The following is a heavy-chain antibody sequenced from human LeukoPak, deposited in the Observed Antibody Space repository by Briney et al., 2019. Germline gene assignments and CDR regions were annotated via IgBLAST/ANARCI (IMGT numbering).Heavy chain of an antibody. CDR2: IYTSGST. V-gene: IGHV4-61*02. D-gene: IGHD2-21*01. CDR3: ARDSRLIGYFDY. J-gene: IGHJ4*02. CDR1: GGSISSGSYY. Sequence: SETLSLTCTVSGGSISSGSYYGSWIRQPAGKGLEWIGRIYTSGSTNYNPSLKSRVTISVDTSKNQFSLKLSSVTAADTAVYYCARDSRLIGYFDYWGQGTLVTVSS.